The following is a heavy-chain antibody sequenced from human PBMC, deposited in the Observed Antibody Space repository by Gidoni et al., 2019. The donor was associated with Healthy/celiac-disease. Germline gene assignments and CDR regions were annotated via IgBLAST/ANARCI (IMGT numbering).Heavy chain of an antibody. D-gene: IGHD6-19*01. Sequence: EVQLVESGGGLVQPGGPLKLSCAASGFTFSGSAMHWGRQASGKGLEWVGRNRRKANSYATAYAASVKGRFTISRDDSKNTAYLQMNSLKTEDTAVYYCTRVAVAGPHFDYWGQGTLVTVSS. CDR3: TRVAVAGPHFDY. CDR2: NRRKANSYAT. J-gene: IGHJ4*02. V-gene: IGHV3-73*02. CDR1: GFTFSGSA.